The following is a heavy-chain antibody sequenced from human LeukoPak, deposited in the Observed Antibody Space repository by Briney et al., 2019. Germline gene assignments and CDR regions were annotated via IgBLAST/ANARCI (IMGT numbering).Heavy chain of an antibody. D-gene: IGHD3-22*01. CDR3: ARPRSHYDESSGGGDAFDI. CDR2: IYYSGST. Sequence: SETLSLTCTVSGGSISSSSYYWGWIRQPPGKGLEWIGSIYYSGSTYYNPSLKSRVTISVDTSKNQFSLKLSSVTAADTAVYYCARPRSHYDESSGGGDAFDIWGQGTMVTVSS. CDR1: GGSISSSSYY. V-gene: IGHV4-39*01. J-gene: IGHJ3*02.